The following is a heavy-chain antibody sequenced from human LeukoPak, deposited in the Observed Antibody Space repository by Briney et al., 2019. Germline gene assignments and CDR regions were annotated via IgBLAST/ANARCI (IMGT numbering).Heavy chain of an antibody. CDR2: IYSSGST. D-gene: IGHD6-19*01. V-gene: IGHV4-39*07. CDR3: ARVSTGWYHYFDS. Sequence: NPSETLSLTCSVSGASISSGSNYWGWIRQPPGKTLEWIGSIYSSGSTYYNPSLKSRVIIIIDTPKNHFSLTLSSVTAADTAVYYCARVSTGWYHYFDSWGQGTLVTVSS. J-gene: IGHJ4*02. CDR1: GASISSGSNY.